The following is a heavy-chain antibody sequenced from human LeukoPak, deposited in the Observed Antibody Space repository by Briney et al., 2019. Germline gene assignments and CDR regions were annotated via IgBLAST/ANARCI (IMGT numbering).Heavy chain of an antibody. CDR1: GFTFSSYW. D-gene: IGHD6-19*01. V-gene: IGHV3-74*01. J-gene: IGHJ4*02. CDR3: AKLKQWQPQRYFFEY. CDR2: IKSDGSST. Sequence: GGSLRLSCAASGFTFSSYWMHWVRQAPGKGLVWVSYIKSDGSSTSYADSVKGRFTISRDNSKNTLYLQMNSLRAEDTAVYYCAKLKQWQPQRYFFEYWGQGALVTVAS.